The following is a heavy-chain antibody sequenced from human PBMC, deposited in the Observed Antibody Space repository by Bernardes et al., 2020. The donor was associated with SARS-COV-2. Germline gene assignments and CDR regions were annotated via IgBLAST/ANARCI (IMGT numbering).Heavy chain of an antibody. D-gene: IGHD3-22*01. CDR2: IYHSGST. J-gene: IGHJ4*02. Sequence: SETLSLTCAVSGYSISSGYYWGWIRQPPGKGLEWIGSIYHSGSTYYNPSLKSRVTISVDTSKNQFSLKLSSVTAADTAVYYCARAGGYYDSRIDYWGQGTLVTVSS. CDR1: GYSISSGYY. CDR3: ARAGGYYDSRIDY. V-gene: IGHV4-38-2*01.